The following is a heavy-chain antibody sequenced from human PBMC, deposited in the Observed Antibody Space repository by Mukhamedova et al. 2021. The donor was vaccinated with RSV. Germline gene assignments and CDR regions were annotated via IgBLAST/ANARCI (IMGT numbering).Heavy chain of an antibody. J-gene: IGHJ4*02. CDR2: ITGSGEST. Sequence: GKGLEWVAGITGSGESTYYADSFKGRFSISRDNSKDTLYLQMSSLTAEDTAVYYCATAATVAGWWGGYHDHWGQGTLVTVSS. V-gene: IGHV3-23*01. D-gene: IGHD2-8*02. CDR3: ATAATVAGWWGGYHDH.